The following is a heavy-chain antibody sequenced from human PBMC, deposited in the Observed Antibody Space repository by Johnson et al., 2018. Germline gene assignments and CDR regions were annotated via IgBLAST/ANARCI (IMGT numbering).Heavy chain of an antibody. Sequence: QVQLVQSGAEVKKPGSSVKVSCKASGGTFSSYAINWVRQAPGQGLEWMGGIIPLFGTRNYAQTFQGRVTISADKSTTTAYMELSSLRSEDTAVYYCARSPSDYVQMGNWGQGTLVTVSS. CDR1: GGTFSSYA. V-gene: IGHV1-69*06. CDR3: ARSPSDYVQMGN. J-gene: IGHJ4*02. CDR2: IIPLFGTR. D-gene: IGHD4-17*01.